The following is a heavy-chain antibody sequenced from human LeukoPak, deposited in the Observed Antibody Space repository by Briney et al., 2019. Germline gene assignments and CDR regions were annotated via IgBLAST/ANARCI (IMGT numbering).Heavy chain of an antibody. Sequence: PGGSLRLSCAASGFTFSSYWMSWVRQAPGKGLEWVANIRQDGSEKYYVDSVKGRFTISRDNAKNSLYLQMNSLRAEDTAVYYCARVSCSSTSCPIDYWGQGTLVTVSS. D-gene: IGHD2-2*01. CDR1: GFTFSSYW. V-gene: IGHV3-7*03. CDR2: IRQDGSEK. J-gene: IGHJ4*02. CDR3: ARVSCSSTSCPIDY.